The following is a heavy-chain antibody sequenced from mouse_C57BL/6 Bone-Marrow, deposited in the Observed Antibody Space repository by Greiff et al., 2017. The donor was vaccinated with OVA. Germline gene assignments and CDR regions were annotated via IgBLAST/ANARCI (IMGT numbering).Heavy chain of an antibody. Sequence: QVQLQQPGAELVKPGASVKLSCKASGYTFTSYWMHWVKQRPGRGLEWIGRIDPNSGGTKYNEKFKSKATLTVDKPSSTAYMQLSSLTSEDSAVYYCARSFITTVVATNYFDYWGQGTTLTVSS. D-gene: IGHD1-1*01. CDR3: ARSFITTVVATNYFDY. CDR2: IDPNSGGT. V-gene: IGHV1-72*01. J-gene: IGHJ2*01. CDR1: GYTFTSYW.